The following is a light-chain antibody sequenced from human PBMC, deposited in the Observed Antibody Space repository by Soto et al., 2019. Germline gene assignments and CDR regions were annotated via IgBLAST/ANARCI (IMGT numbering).Light chain of an antibody. J-gene: IGKJ2*01. CDR3: QQYESFSPYT. Sequence: DIQMTQSPSTLSAFVGDRVTITCRASQSVSSSLAWYQQKPGKAPKLLIYDASTLESGVPSRFSGSGYGTEFTLTINGLQPGDFATYYCQQYESFSPYTFGQGTRLEI. CDR2: DAS. V-gene: IGKV1-5*01. CDR1: QSVSSS.